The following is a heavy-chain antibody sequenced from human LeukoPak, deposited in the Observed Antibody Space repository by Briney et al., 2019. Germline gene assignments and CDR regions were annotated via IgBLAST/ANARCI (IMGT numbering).Heavy chain of an antibody. V-gene: IGHV3-23*01. Sequence: GGSLRLSCAVSGITLSNYGMSWVRQAPGKGLEWVAGISDSGGRTNYADSVKVRFTISRDNPKDPLYLQMTSLSAEDPAVYFCAKRGVVIRVILVGFQKEAYYFDSWGQGALVTVSS. CDR1: GITLSNYG. CDR3: AKRGVVIRVILVGFQKEAYYFDS. J-gene: IGHJ4*02. CDR2: ISDSGGRT. D-gene: IGHD3-22*01.